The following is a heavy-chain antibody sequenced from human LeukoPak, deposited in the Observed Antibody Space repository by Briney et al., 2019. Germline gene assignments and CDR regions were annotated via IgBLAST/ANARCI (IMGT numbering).Heavy chain of an antibody. CDR1: GGSFSGYY. J-gene: IGHJ4*02. Sequence: SETLSLTCAVYGGSFSGYYWSWIRQPPGTGLEWIGEINHSGSTNYNPSLKSRVTISVDTSKNQFSLKLSSVTAADTAVYYCARGQSDCSGGSCSYYFDYWGQGTLVTVSS. D-gene: IGHD2-15*01. CDR2: INHSGST. V-gene: IGHV4-34*01. CDR3: ARGQSDCSGGSCSYYFDY.